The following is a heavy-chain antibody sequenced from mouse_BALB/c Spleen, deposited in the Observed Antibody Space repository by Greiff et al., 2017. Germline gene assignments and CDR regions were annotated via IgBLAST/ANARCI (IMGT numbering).Heavy chain of an antibody. V-gene: IGHV1-12*01. CDR1: GYTFTSYN. J-gene: IGHJ2*01. D-gene: IGHD2-14*01. Sequence: QVQLQQSGAELVRPGASVKMSCKASGYTFTSYNMHWVKQPPGQGLEWLGDIYPGNGGTNYNPKFTGKATWTADTSSSTAYMQIRRLTYEDSAVYFCAREGYYRYADYWGQGTTLTVSS. CDR2: IYPGNGGT. CDR3: AREGYYRYADY.